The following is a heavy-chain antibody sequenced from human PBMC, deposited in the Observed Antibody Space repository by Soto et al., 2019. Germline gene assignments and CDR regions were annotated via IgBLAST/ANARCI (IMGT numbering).Heavy chain of an antibody. CDR1: GGSISSVGYY. V-gene: IGHV4-31*03. Sequence: QVQLQESGPGLVKPSQTLSLTCTVSGGSISSVGYYWSWIRQHPGKGLEWIGYIYYSGSTYYNPSLKSRVTISVDTSKNQFSLKLSSVTAADTAVYYCARALYGSGDTHFTWGQGTLVTVSS. D-gene: IGHD3-10*01. J-gene: IGHJ4*02. CDR2: IYYSGST. CDR3: ARALYGSGDTHFT.